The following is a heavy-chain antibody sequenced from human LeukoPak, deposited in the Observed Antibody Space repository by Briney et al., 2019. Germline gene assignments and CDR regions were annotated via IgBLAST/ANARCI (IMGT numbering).Heavy chain of an antibody. V-gene: IGHV3-30*02. CDR3: AKAGNLGGSDYLYYYYYMDV. D-gene: IGHD1-26*01. Sequence: GGSLRLSCAASGFTFSSYGMHWVRQAPGKGLEWVAFIRYDGSNKYYADSVKGRFTISRDNSKNTLFLQMNSLRAEDAAVYYCAKAGNLGGSDYLYYYYYMDVWGKGTTVTISS. CDR1: GFTFSSYG. CDR2: IRYDGSNK. J-gene: IGHJ6*03.